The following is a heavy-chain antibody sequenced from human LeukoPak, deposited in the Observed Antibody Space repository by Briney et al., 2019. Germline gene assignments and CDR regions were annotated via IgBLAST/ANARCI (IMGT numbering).Heavy chain of an antibody. Sequence: PSETLSLTCAVYGGSFSGYYWSWTHQPPGKGLEWIGEINHSGSTNYNPSLKSRVTISVDTSKNQFSLKLSSVTAADTAVYYCARAKRRGPLGYWGQGTLVTVSS. V-gene: IGHV4-34*01. CDR1: GGSFSGYY. D-gene: IGHD1-14*01. CDR2: INHSGST. J-gene: IGHJ4*02. CDR3: ARAKRRGPLGY.